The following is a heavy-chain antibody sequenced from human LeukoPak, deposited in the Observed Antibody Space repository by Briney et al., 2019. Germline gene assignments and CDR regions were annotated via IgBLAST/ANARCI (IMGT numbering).Heavy chain of an antibody. CDR3: AKARYSGSSYCFDY. Sequence: PGGSLRLSCAASGFIFSSYSMSWVRQAPGKGLEWVSAISGSGGNTYYADSVKGRITISRDNSKDTLYLQMNSLRPEDTAVYYCAKARYSGSSYCFDYWGQGTLVAVSS. V-gene: IGHV3-23*01. CDR1: GFIFSSYS. J-gene: IGHJ4*02. D-gene: IGHD1-26*01. CDR2: ISGSGGNT.